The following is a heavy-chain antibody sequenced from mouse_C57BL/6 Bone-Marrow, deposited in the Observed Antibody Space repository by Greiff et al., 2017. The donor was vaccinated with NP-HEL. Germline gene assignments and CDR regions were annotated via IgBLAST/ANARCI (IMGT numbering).Heavy chain of an antibody. Sequence: VQLKESEGGLVQPGSSMKLSCTASGFTFSDYYMAWVRQVPEKGLEWVANINYDGSSTYYLDSLKSRFIISRDNAKNILYLQMSSLKSEDTATYYCARDQDYYGSSFYFDYWGQGTTLTVSS. J-gene: IGHJ2*01. CDR3: ARDQDYYGSSFYFDY. V-gene: IGHV5-16*01. CDR1: GFTFSDYY. CDR2: INYDGSST. D-gene: IGHD1-1*01.